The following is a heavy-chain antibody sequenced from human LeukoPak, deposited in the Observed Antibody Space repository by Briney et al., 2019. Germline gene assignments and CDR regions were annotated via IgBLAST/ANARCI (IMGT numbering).Heavy chain of an antibody. CDR3: ARRLDHDYSVGKGRYCFDY. Sequence: GESLKTSCEGSGYSFSNYWIDWIRQMPGKGLEYMGIIYPGDSDTGYSPSFQGQVTISVDKSISTAYLQWSSLKTSDTAIYFCARRLDHDYSVGKGRYCFDYWGQGTLVTVSS. J-gene: IGHJ4*02. V-gene: IGHV5-51*01. D-gene: IGHD4-11*01. CDR1: GYSFSNYW. CDR2: IYPGDSDT.